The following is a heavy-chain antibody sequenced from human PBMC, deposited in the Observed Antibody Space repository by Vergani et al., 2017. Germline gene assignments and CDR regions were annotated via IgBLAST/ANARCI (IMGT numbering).Heavy chain of an antibody. Sequence: QMQLVQSGAEVKKPGASVKVSCKASGYTFTGYYMHWVRQAPGQGLEWMGWINPNSGGTNYAQKFQGRVTMTRDTSISTAYMELSRLRSDDTAVYYCARAPIAAAGSTAYYMDVWGKGTTVTVSS. V-gene: IGHV1-2*02. D-gene: IGHD6-13*01. CDR1: GYTFTGYY. CDR2: INPNSGGT. CDR3: ARAPIAAAGSTAYYMDV. J-gene: IGHJ6*03.